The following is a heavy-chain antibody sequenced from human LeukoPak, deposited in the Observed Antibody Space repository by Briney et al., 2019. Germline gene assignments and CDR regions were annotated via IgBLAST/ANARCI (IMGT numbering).Heavy chain of an antibody. J-gene: IGHJ6*02. CDR2: INPSGGST. D-gene: IGHD3-10*01. V-gene: IGHV1-46*01. CDR3: ARGPQGGESYYYYGMDV. CDR1: GYTFTSYY. Sequence: ASVKVSCKASGYTFTSYYMHWVRQAPGQGLEWMGIINPSGGSTSYAQKFQGRVTMTRDTSTSTVYMEVSSLRSEDTAVYYCARGPQGGESYYYYGMDVWGQGTTVTVSS.